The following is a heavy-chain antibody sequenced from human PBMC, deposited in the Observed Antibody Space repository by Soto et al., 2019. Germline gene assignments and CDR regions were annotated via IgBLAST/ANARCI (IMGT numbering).Heavy chain of an antibody. J-gene: IGHJ5*02. V-gene: IGHV4-59*12. CDR2: IYNSGTT. Sequence: PSETLSLTCAVSGDSITSNHWNWIRQPPGRGLEWIGCIYNSGTTKYNPSLKSRVIISVDTSKNQFSLHLNSVTPEDTAVYYCARDQTYNNWSKCFDPWGQGTLVTVSS. D-gene: IGHD1-1*01. CDR3: ARDQTYNNWSKCFDP. CDR1: GDSITSNH.